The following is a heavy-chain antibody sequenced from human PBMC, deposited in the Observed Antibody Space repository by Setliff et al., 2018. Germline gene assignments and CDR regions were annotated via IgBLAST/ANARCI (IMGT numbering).Heavy chain of an antibody. CDR2: IYSSGSS. CDR3: ARAAKYDISGYYPRLSYMDV. V-gene: IGHV4-59*01. D-gene: IGHD3-22*01. Sequence: KPSETLSLTCSVSGGSISSSYWTWIRQPPGKGLEWIGHIYSSGSSNYNPSLKSRVTISVETSKNQFSLRLSSVTAADTAVYYCARAAKYDISGYYPRLSYMDVWGKGTTVTISS. CDR1: GGSISSSY. J-gene: IGHJ6*03.